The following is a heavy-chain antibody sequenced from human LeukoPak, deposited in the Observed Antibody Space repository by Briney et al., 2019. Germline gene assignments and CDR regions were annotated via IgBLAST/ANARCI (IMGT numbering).Heavy chain of an antibody. CDR3: ASFTYYYDFDY. D-gene: IGHD3-22*01. J-gene: IGHJ4*02. CDR2: IYYSGST. CDR1: GGSISSSSYY. Sequence: SETLSLTCAVSGGSISSSSYYWGWIRQPPGKGLEWIGSIYYSGSTYYNPSLKSRVTISVDTSKNQFSLKLSSVTAADTAVYYCASFTYYYDFDYWGQGTLVTVSS. V-gene: IGHV4-39*07.